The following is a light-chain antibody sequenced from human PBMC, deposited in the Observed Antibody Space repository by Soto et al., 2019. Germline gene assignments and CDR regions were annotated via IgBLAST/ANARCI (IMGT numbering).Light chain of an antibody. J-gene: IGLJ2*01. CDR2: SNN. V-gene: IGLV1-44*01. CDR3: VAWDDSLNGRV. Sequence: QAVVTQPPSASGTPGQRVTISCSGSRSNIGSNTVNWYQQLPGTAPKLLIYSNNQRPSGVPDRFSGPKSGTSASLAISGLQSEDEADYYCVAWDDSLNGRVFGGGTKLTV. CDR1: RSNIGSNT.